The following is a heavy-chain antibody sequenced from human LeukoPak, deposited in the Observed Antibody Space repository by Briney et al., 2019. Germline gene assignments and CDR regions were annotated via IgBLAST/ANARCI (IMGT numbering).Heavy chain of an antibody. J-gene: IGHJ4*02. D-gene: IGHD6-13*01. CDR2: INPNSGGT. CDR1: GYTFTDYY. V-gene: IGHV1-2*02. CDR3: ARDGYSSSWRFDY. Sequence: ASVKVSCKASGYTFTDYYIHWVRQAPGQGLEWMGWINPNSGGTNYAQKFQGRVTMTRDTSISTAYMELSRLRSDDTAVYYCARDGYSSSWRFDYWGQGTLVTVSS.